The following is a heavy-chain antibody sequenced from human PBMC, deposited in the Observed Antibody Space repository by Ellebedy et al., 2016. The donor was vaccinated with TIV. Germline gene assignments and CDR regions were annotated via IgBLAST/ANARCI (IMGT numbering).Heavy chain of an antibody. D-gene: IGHD3-22*01. CDR2: IYHSGST. V-gene: IGHV4-30-2*01. CDR1: GGSISSGGYS. Sequence: LRLXXAVSGGSISSGGYSWSWIRQPPGKGLEWIGYIYHSGSTYYNPSLKSRVTISVDRSKNQFSLKLTSVTAADTAVYFCARGRNYYLHWGQGTLITVSS. CDR3: ARGRNYYLH. J-gene: IGHJ1*01.